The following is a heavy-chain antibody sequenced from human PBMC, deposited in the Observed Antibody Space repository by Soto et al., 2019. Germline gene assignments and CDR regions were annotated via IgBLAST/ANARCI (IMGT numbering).Heavy chain of an antibody. V-gene: IGHV2-5*02. Sequence: QITLNESGPTQVKPRQTLTLTCTFSGFSLTTSGVGVGWIRQSPGKAPEWLALIYWDDDKGYSPSLKSRLTITKDASKNLVVLTMADLDPANTATYYCAHRVLRTVFGLVTTTTIYFDFWGQGTPVA. CDR3: AHRVLRTVFGLVTTTTIYFDF. D-gene: IGHD3-3*01. J-gene: IGHJ4*02. CDR2: IYWDDDK. CDR1: GFSLTTSGVG.